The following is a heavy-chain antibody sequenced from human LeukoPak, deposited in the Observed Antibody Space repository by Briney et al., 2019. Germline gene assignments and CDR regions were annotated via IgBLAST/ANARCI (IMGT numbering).Heavy chain of an antibody. D-gene: IGHD1-26*01. CDR1: GFTVSSNH. V-gene: IGHV3-66*01. J-gene: IGHJ4*02. Sequence: PGGSLRLSCAASGFTVSSNHMNWVRQAPGKGLGWVSIIYYGGNTYYADSVKGRFTISRDNSKNTLYLEINNLRAEDTAVYYCAALSGVGVKIGFDYWGQGSLVIVSS. CDR2: IYYGGNT. CDR3: AALSGVGVKIGFDY.